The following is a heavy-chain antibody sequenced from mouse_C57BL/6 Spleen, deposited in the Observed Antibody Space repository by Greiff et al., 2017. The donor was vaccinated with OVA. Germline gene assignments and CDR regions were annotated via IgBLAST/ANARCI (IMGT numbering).Heavy chain of an antibody. D-gene: IGHD1-1*01. CDR2: IRNKANNHAT. V-gene: IGHV6-6*01. CDR1: GFTFSDAW. Sequence: EVQLVESGGGLVQPGGSMKLSCAASGFTFSDAWMDWVRQSPEKGLEWVAEIRNKANNHATYYAESVKGRFTISRDDSKSSVYLQMNSLRAEDTGIYYCTSYGSSYDGYFDVWGTGTTVTVSS. CDR3: TSYGSSYDGYFDV. J-gene: IGHJ1*03.